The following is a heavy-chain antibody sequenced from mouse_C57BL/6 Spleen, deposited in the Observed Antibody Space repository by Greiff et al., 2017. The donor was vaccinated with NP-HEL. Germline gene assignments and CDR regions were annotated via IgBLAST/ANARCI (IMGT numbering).Heavy chain of an antibody. CDR1: GYTFTSYW. V-gene: IGHV1-5*01. CDR2: IYPGNSDT. Sequence: VQLQQSGTVLARPGASVKMSCKTSGYTFTSYWMHWVKQRPGQGLEWIGAIYPGNSDTSYNQKFKGKAKLTAVTSASTAYMELSSLTNEDSAVYYCTRGGYGSIYWYFDVWGTGTTVTVSS. D-gene: IGHD1-1*01. CDR3: TRGGYGSIYWYFDV. J-gene: IGHJ1*03.